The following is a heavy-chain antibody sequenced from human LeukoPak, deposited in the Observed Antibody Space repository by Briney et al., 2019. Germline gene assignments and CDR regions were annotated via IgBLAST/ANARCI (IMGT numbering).Heavy chain of an antibody. CDR2: ISGSGSTF. V-gene: IGHV3-48*03. CDR3: ASYGFSSSWYIDF. CDR1: GFTFSSYE. J-gene: IGHJ4*02. Sequence: GGSLRLSCAASGFTFSSYEINCVRQAPGKGLEWVAHISGSGSTFYYAESVKGRFTISRDNAKNSLYLQMNSLRAEDTAVYYCASYGFSSSWYIDFWGQGTLVTVSS. D-gene: IGHD6-13*01.